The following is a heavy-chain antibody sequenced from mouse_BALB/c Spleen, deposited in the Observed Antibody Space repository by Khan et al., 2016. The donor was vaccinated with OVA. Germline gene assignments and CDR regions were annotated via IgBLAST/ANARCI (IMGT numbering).Heavy chain of an antibody. Sequence: EVQLQESGPGLVKPSQSLSLTCTVTGYSITSDYAWNWIRQFPGNKLEWMAYITYSGNTGYNPSLKGRISITRDTSKNQFFLQLNSVTTEDTATXYCARDYGSSYLFFDYWGRGTTLTVSS. V-gene: IGHV3-2*02. CDR1: GYSITSDYA. CDR3: ARDYGSSYLFFDY. CDR2: ITYSGNT. J-gene: IGHJ2*01. D-gene: IGHD1-1*01.